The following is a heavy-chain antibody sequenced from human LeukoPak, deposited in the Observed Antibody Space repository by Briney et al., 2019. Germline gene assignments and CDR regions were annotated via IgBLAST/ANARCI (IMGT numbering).Heavy chain of an antibody. V-gene: IGHV3-7*04. Sequence: GGSLRLSCVASGYPFSSYWMTWVRQAPGKGLEWVANIKQDGSKKSYVDSVKGRFTISRDNAKNSLYLQMNSLRAEDTAIYYCTRVGYIDEGIDYWGQGTLVTVSS. J-gene: IGHJ4*02. CDR1: GYPFSSYW. CDR2: IKQDGSKK. CDR3: TRVGYIDEGIDY. D-gene: IGHD5-24*01.